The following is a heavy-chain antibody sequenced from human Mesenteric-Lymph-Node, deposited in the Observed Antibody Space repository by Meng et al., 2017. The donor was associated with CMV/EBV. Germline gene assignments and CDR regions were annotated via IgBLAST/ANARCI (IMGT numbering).Heavy chain of an antibody. D-gene: IGHD3-9*01. CDR2: IDSSGGTV. Sequence: GESLKISCAASGFTFSSYGMHWVRQAPGMGLEWVSYIDSSGGTVSYADSVRGRFTVSRDNAKNSLYLHMNSLRGEDTAAYYCAKVGLTAYSPDAFDIWGQGTMVTVSS. V-gene: IGHV3-48*04. CDR3: AKVGLTAYSPDAFDI. CDR1: GFTFSSYG. J-gene: IGHJ3*02.